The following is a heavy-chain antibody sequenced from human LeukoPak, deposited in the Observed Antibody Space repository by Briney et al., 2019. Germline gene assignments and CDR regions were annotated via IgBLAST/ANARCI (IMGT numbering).Heavy chain of an antibody. CDR2: ISYDGSNK. J-gene: IGHJ3*02. CDR1: GFTFSSYS. D-gene: IGHD3-10*01. V-gene: IGHV3-30*18. CDR3: AKGFRGAATDAFDI. Sequence: GGSLRLSCAASGFTFSSYSMNWVRQAPGKGLEWVAVISYDGSNKYYADSVKGRFTISRDNSKNTLYLQMNSLRAEDTAVYYCAKGFRGAATDAFDIWGQGTMVTVSS.